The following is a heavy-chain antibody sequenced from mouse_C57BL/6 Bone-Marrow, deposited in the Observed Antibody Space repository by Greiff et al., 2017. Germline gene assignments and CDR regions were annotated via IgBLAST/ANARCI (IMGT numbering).Heavy chain of an antibody. Sequence: QVQLKESGAELAKPGASVKLSCKASGYTFTSYWMHWVKQRPGQGLEWIGYINPSSGYTKYNQKFKDKATLTADKSSSTAYMQLSSLTYEYSAVYYCARSFYGPAWFAYWGQETLVTVSA. CDR3: ARSFYGPAWFAY. CDR2: INPSSGYT. V-gene: IGHV1-7*01. J-gene: IGHJ3*01. CDR1: GYTFTSYW. D-gene: IGHD1-2*01.